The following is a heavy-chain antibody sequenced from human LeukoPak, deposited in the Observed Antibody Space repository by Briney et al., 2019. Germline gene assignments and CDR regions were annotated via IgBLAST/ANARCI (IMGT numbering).Heavy chain of an antibody. Sequence: GGSLRLSCAASGFTFDDYAMHWVRQAPGKGLEWVLGISWNSGSIGYADSVKGRFTISRDNAKNSLYLQMNSLRAEDTALYYCAKGMNWNYAHDAFDIWGQGTMVTVSS. J-gene: IGHJ3*02. V-gene: IGHV3-9*01. CDR3: AKGMNWNYAHDAFDI. D-gene: IGHD1-7*01. CDR2: ISWNSGSI. CDR1: GFTFDDYA.